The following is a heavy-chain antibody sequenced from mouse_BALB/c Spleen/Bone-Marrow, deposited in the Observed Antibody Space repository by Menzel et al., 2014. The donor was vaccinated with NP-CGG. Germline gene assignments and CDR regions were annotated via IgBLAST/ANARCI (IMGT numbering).Heavy chain of an antibody. CDR2: ILPGSGST. CDR1: GYTFSNYW. V-gene: IGHV1-9*01. CDR3: ARVIYWYFDV. Sequence: QVQLKESGAELMKPGASVKISCMATGYTFSNYWIEWIRQRPGHGLEWIGEILPGSGSTDYNENFKGKATFTADTSSNPAYMQLSSLTSADSAVYYCARVIYWYFDVWGAGTTVTVSS. J-gene: IGHJ1*01.